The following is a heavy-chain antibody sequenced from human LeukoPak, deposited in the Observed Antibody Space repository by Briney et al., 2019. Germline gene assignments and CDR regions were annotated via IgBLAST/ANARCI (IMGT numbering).Heavy chain of an antibody. J-gene: IGHJ4*02. D-gene: IGHD6-13*01. V-gene: IGHV1-18*01. CDR1: GYTFGTSG. Sequence: ASVKVSCKTSGYTFGTSGISWVRQAPGQGLDGMGCISPNNCNTNYAHKVQGRVTMNTQTSTSTVYMELTSLRSDDTAVYYCVRGRGPSWWKVGGGEYWGQGTLVTVSS. CDR3: VRGRGPSWWKVGGGEY. CDR2: ISPNNCNT.